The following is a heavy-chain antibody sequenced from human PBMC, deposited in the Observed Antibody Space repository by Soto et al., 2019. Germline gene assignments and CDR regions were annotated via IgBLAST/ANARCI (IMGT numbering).Heavy chain of an antibody. D-gene: IGHD1-1*01. CDR1: GYSFNTYW. CDR3: ARGRASSGTWDDYCDVMYF. Sequence: PGESMPISCKGSGYSFNTYWLAWWRQMPGKGLEYMGIIYPGDSDTRYSPSFQGHVTISADKSISTAYLQWSSLKASDTAMYYCARGRASSGTWDDYCDVMYFCGHGSSDTGSS. CDR2: IYPGDSDT. V-gene: IGHV5-51*01. J-gene: IGHJ6*02.